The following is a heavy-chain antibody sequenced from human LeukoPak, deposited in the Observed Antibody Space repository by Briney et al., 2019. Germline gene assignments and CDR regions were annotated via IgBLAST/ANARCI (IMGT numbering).Heavy chain of an antibody. Sequence: GGSLRLSCAASGFTFSSYPLHWVRQAPGRGLEWVTLISYDGSKIYYADSVKGRFTISRDNSKNTLYLQMYSLRAEDTAVYYCARESGWGLPHAFDFWGQGTMITVSS. V-gene: IGHV3-30-3*01. CDR2: ISYDGSKI. J-gene: IGHJ3*01. CDR3: ARESGWGLPHAFDF. CDR1: GFTFSSYP. D-gene: IGHD3-10*01.